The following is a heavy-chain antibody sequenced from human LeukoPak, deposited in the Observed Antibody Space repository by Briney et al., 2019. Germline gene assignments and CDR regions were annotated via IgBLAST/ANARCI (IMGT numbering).Heavy chain of an antibody. CDR1: GGSISSYY. D-gene: IGHD7-27*01. Sequence: SETLSLTCTVSGGSISSYYWSWIRQPAGNGLEWIGRIYTSGSTNYNPSLESRVTMSVDTSKNQFSLRLSSVTAADRAVYYCARDPGFDAFDIWGQGTMVTVSS. CDR2: IYTSGST. J-gene: IGHJ3*02. CDR3: ARDPGFDAFDI. V-gene: IGHV4-4*07.